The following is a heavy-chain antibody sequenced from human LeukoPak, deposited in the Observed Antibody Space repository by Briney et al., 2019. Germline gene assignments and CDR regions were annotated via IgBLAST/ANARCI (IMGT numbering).Heavy chain of an antibody. J-gene: IGHJ4*02. D-gene: IGHD6-19*01. V-gene: IGHV4-38-2*01. CDR2: IYHSGST. CDR1: GGSFSGYY. Sequence: SETLSLTCAVYGGSFSGYYWGWIRQPPGKGLEWIGSIYHSGSTYYNPSLKSRVTISVDTSKNQFSLKLSSVTAADTAVYYCARHSAVAGSPPTYYFDYWGQGTLVTVSS. CDR3: ARHSAVAGSPPTYYFDY.